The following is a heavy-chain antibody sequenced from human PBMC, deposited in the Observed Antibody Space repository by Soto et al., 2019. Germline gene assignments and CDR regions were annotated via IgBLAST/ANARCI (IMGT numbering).Heavy chain of an antibody. D-gene: IGHD6-19*01. V-gene: IGHV2-5*02. J-gene: IGHJ4*02. CDR2: IYWDDDK. CDR1: GFSLSSPAVG. CDR3: AHGSGWLSEY. Sequence: QITLKESGPTLVKPTQTLTLTCTFSGFSLSSPAVGVNWIRQPPGKALEWLALIYWDDDKQYSPSLSSRLTITKDTSKYQVFLTMTSVEPVDTATYYCAHGSGWLSEYWGQGTLVTVSS.